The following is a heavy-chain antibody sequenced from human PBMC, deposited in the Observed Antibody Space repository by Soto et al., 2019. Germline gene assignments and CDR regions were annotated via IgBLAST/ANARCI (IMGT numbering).Heavy chain of an antibody. Sequence: QVQLVQSGAEVKKPGSSVKVSCKASGGTFSSYTISWVRQAPGQGLEWMGRIIPILGIANYAQKFQGRVTITADKSTSTAYMELSSLRSVDTAVYYCARSYGVTYYFDYWGQGTLVTVSS. J-gene: IGHJ4*02. D-gene: IGHD5-18*01. V-gene: IGHV1-69*02. CDR1: GGTFSSYT. CDR3: ARSYGVTYYFDY. CDR2: IIPILGIA.